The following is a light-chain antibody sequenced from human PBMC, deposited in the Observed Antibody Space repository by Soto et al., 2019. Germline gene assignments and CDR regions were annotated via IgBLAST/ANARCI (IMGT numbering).Light chain of an antibody. Sequence: QSVLTQPASVTGSPGQSITISCTGTSSDVGGYNYVSWYQQHPGKAPKLMIYEVSNRPSGASNRFSGSKSGNTASLTISGLQAEDEADYYCSSYTSSSTDVFGTGTKVTVL. J-gene: IGLJ1*01. V-gene: IGLV2-14*01. CDR2: EVS. CDR1: SSDVGGYNY. CDR3: SSYTSSSTDV.